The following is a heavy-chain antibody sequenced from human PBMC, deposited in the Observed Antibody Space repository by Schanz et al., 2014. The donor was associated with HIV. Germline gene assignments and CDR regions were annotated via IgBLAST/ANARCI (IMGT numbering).Heavy chain of an antibody. Sequence: QLQLVQSGAEVRKSGALVKVSCKASGYTFTNYGITWVRQAPGQGLEWMGWISGYIGNTNYAQNLQGRVTMTADTFTSTAYMELRSLTSDDTAVYYCARGYCSGGTCYSGDYWGQGTLVTVSS. J-gene: IGHJ4*02. CDR3: ARGYCSGGTCYSGDY. D-gene: IGHD2-15*01. CDR2: ISGYIGNT. CDR1: GYTFTNYG. V-gene: IGHV1-18*01.